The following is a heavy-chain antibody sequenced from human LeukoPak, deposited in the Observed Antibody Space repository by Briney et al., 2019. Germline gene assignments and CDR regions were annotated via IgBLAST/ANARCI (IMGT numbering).Heavy chain of an antibody. CDR3: ARDRNYGDPFDY. V-gene: IGHV3-11*01. J-gene: IGHJ4*02. Sequence: PGGSLRLSCAASGFTFSDYYMSWLRQAPGKGLEWVSYISSSGSTIYYADSVKGRFTISRDNAKNSLYLQMNSLRAEDTAVYYCARDRNYGDPFDYWGQGTLVTVSS. CDR1: GFTFSDYY. CDR2: ISSSGSTI. D-gene: IGHD4-17*01.